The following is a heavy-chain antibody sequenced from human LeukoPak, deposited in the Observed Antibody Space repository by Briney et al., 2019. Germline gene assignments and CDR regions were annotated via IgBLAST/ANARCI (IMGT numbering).Heavy chain of an antibody. CDR3: ARRRIVFTIDH. D-gene: IGHD5/OR15-5a*01. V-gene: IGHV4-39*01. J-gene: IGHJ4*02. CDR2: IYYGGNT. CDR1: GGSISSSSYY. Sequence: SETLSLTCTVSGGSISSSSYYWAWIRQPTERALVWIGCIYYGGNTYYNPSLKSRITVSVDTSKNQFSLKLSSVTASDTAVYYCARRRIVFTIDHWGQGTLVTVSS.